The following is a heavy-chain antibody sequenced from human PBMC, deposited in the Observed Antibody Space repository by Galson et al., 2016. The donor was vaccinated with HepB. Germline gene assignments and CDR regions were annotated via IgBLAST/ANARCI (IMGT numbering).Heavy chain of an antibody. CDR3: ARSLNNSVGVTDAPYYYGMDI. CDR2: TNSDGRST. J-gene: IGHJ6*02. CDR1: GFSFTSYW. Sequence: SLRLSCAGSGFSFTSYWMHWVRQARGKGLVWVSRTNSDGRSTNYADSVKGRFTISRDNAKNTVYLQMNSLRAEDTAVYYCARSLNNSVGVTDAPYYYGMDIWGQGTTVTVSS. V-gene: IGHV3-74*01. D-gene: IGHD2-15*01.